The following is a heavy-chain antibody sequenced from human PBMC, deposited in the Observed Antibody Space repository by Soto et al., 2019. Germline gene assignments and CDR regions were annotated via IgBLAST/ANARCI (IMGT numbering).Heavy chain of an antibody. J-gene: IGHJ5*02. CDR1: GFTCVDYA. Sequence: PGGSHRLSSTASGFTCVDYAMSWFRQAPGKGLEWVGFIRSKAYGGTTEYAASVKGRFTISRDDSKSIAYLQMNSLKTEDTAVYYCTRAMIVVSNWFDPWGQGTLVTVSS. CDR3: TRAMIVVSNWFDP. CDR2: IRSKAYGGTT. V-gene: IGHV3-49*03. D-gene: IGHD3-22*01.